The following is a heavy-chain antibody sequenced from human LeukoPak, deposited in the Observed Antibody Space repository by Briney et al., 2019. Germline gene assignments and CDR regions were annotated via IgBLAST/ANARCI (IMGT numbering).Heavy chain of an antibody. CDR2: ISSGSTI. CDR1: GFTFSSYE. Sequence: PGGSLGLSCAASGFTFSSYEMNWVRQAPGKGLEWVSYISSGSTIYDADSVKGRFTIFRDNAKNSLYLQMNSLRAEDTAVYYCARESIAVAGAPFDYWGQGTLVTVSS. J-gene: IGHJ4*02. D-gene: IGHD6-19*01. V-gene: IGHV3-48*03. CDR3: ARESIAVAGAPFDY.